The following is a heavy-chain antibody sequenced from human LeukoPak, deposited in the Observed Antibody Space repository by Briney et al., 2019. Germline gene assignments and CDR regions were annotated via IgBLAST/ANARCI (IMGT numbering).Heavy chain of an antibody. CDR3: ARDLGYTHGFGY. V-gene: IGHV3-21*04. CDR1: EFTFSSYT. D-gene: IGHD2-8*01. CDR2: ISSRNTYI. J-gene: IGHJ4*02. Sequence: GGSLRLSCAASEFTFSSYTMNWVRQAPGKGLEWVSSISSRNTYIYYADSVKGRFTISRDNAKNSVYLQMNSLRAEDTAVYYCARDLGYTHGFGYWGQGTLVTVSP.